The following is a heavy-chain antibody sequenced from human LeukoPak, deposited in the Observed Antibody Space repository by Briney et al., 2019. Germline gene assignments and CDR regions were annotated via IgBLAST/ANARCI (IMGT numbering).Heavy chain of an antibody. J-gene: IGHJ5*02. V-gene: IGHV1-69*05. CDR3: ASQGRGIAARVPKGWFDP. Sequence: ASVKVSCKASGGTFSSYAISWVRQAPGQGLEWMGGIIPIFGTANYAQKFQGRVTITTDESTSTAYMELSSLTSEDTAVYYCASQGRGIAARVPKGWFDPWGQGTLVTVSS. CDR2: IIPIFGTA. CDR1: GGTFSSYA. D-gene: IGHD6-6*01.